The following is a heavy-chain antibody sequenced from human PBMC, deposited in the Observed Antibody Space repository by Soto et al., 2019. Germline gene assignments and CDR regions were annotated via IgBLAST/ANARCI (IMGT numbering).Heavy chain of an antibody. J-gene: IGHJ6*03. V-gene: IGHV3-23*01. D-gene: IGHD2-8*01. Sequence: EVQLLESGGGLVQPGGSLRLSCAASGFTFSTYAMSWVRQAPGKGREWVSTITTSGGNTYYADSVQGRLTISRDNSKNTLYLQMNSLRAEDTAVYYCAGRYCTNGVCYTNYYYYIDVWGKGTTVTVSS. CDR2: ITTSGGNT. CDR1: GFTFSTYA. CDR3: AGRYCTNGVCYTNYYYYIDV.